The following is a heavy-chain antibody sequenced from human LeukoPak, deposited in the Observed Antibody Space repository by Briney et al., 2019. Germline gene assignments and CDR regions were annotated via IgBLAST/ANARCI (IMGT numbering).Heavy chain of an antibody. J-gene: IGHJ4*02. V-gene: IGHV4-34*01. D-gene: IGHD6-19*01. CDR2: INHSGST. CDR1: GGSFSGYY. Sequence: SETLSLTCAVYGGSFSGYYWSWIRQPPGKGLEWIGEINHSGSTNYNPSLKSRVTISVDTSKNQFSLKLSSVTAADTAVYYCAREAPGGSSGWEGYFFDYWGQGTLVTVSS. CDR3: AREAPGGSSGWEGYFFDY.